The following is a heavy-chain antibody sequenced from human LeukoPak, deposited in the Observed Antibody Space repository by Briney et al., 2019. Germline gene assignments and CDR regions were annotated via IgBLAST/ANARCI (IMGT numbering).Heavy chain of an antibody. CDR3: AIYLWGCISGWYTGGFDY. J-gene: IGHJ4*02. Sequence: SETLSLTCTVSGGSISSENYYWGWMRQTPGKGLDWIGSIYDSASTNYHPSLKTRVTISLDTSKNPVSLRLTSVTAADTAVYYCAIYLWGCISGWYTGGFDYWGQGTLVTVSS. D-gene: IGHD6-19*01. V-gene: IGHV4-39*07. CDR1: GGSISSENYY. CDR2: IYDSAST.